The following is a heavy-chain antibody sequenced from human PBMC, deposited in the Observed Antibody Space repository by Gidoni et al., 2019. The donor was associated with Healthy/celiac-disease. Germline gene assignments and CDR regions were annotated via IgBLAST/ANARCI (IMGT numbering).Heavy chain of an antibody. CDR2: IYYSGST. CDR1: GGSIGRSSYY. D-gene: IGHD6-13*01. CDR3: ARVNRPLVISLFFDY. J-gene: IGHJ4*02. Sequence: QLQLQEAGTGLEKPAETLSLIRSVSGGSIGRSSYYWGGIRQPPGKGLGWIRSIYYSGSTYSNPSLKSRVTISVDTSKNHFSLKLSSVPAADTAVYYCARVNRPLVISLFFDYWGQGTLVTVSS. V-gene: IGHV4-39*07.